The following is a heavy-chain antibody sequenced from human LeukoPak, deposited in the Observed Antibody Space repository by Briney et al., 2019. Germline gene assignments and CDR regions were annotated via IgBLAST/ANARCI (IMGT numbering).Heavy chain of an antibody. CDR3: AKEPRGYCSTSCFYDY. J-gene: IGHJ4*02. Sequence: GGSLRLSCAASGFTLSSYGMHWVRQAPGKGLEWVAVIWYDGSNKYYADSVKGRFTISRDNSKNTLYLQMNSLRAEDTAVYYCAKEPRGYCSTSCFYDYWGQGALVTVSS. CDR2: IWYDGSNK. CDR1: GFTLSSYG. V-gene: IGHV3-33*06. D-gene: IGHD2-2*01.